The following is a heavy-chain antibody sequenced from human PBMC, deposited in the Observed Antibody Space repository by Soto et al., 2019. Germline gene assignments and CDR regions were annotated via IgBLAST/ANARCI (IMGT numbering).Heavy chain of an antibody. V-gene: IGHV3-9*01. Sequence: EVQLVESGGGLVQPGRSLRLSCGASGFTFDEYAMHWVRQAPGKGLERVSGISWNSGTIGYAVSVKGRFTISRDNAKRSLYLQMSGLRAEDTALYYCAKSTGGTANGMDVWGQGTTVTVSS. CDR3: AKSTGGTANGMDV. CDR2: ISWNSGTI. J-gene: IGHJ6*02. CDR1: GFTFDEYA. D-gene: IGHD2-8*02.